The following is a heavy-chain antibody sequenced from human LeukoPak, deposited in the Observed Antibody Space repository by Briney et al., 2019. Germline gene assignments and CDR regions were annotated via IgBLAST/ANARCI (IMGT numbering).Heavy chain of an antibody. Sequence: SETLSLTCAVYGGSFSGYYWSWIRQPPGKGLEWIGEINHSGSTNYNPSLKSRVTISVDTSKNQFSLKLTSVTAADTAVYYCAISAGSFYYWGQGTLVTVS. J-gene: IGHJ4*02. V-gene: IGHV4-34*01. D-gene: IGHD6-13*01. CDR2: INHSGST. CDR3: AISAGSFYY. CDR1: GGSFSGYY.